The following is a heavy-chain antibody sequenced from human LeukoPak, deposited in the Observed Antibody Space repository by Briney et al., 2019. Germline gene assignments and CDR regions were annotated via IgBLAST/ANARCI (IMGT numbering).Heavy chain of an antibody. Sequence: GGSLRLSCAASGFTFSSYEMNWVRQAPGKGLEWVGRIKTNTDGGTTEYAAPGKGRFTISRDDSKNTLYLQMNSLRAEDTAVYYCANREIAVAGPPRYWGQGTLLTVSS. CDR1: GFTFSSYE. V-gene: IGHV3-15*07. CDR3: ANREIAVAGPPRY. CDR2: IKTNTDGGTT. J-gene: IGHJ4*02. D-gene: IGHD6-19*01.